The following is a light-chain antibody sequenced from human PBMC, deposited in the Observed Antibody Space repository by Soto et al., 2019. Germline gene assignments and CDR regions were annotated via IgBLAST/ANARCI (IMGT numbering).Light chain of an antibody. CDR2: RAS. V-gene: IGKV1-5*03. CDR3: QQYNSYPIT. J-gene: IGKJ5*01. CDR1: QSISSW. Sequence: DIQITQSPSTLSASVGDTVTITCRASQSISSWLAWYQQKPGKAPKVLIYRASKLESGVPSRFSGSGSGTEFTLTISSLQPDDFATYYCQQYNSYPITFGQGTRLEIK.